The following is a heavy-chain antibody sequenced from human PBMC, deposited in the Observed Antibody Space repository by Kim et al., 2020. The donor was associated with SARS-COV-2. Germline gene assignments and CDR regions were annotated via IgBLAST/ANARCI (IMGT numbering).Heavy chain of an antibody. Sequence: GGSLRLSCAPSGFTFSSYWMHWVRQAPGKGLVWVSRINSEGSSTSYADSAKGRFTISRDNAKNTLYLQMNSLRAEDTAVYYCAKGGNSYTMDVWGQGTTVTVSS. CDR3: AKGGNSYTMDV. D-gene: IGHD5-18*01. J-gene: IGHJ6*02. CDR2: INSEGSST. CDR1: GFTFSSYW. V-gene: IGHV3-74*01.